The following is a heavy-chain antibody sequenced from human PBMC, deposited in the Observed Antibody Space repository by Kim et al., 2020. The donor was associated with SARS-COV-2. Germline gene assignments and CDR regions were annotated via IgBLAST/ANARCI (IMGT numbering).Heavy chain of an antibody. CDR3: ARQTIVGATSADWYFDL. Sequence: SETLSLTCSVSRGSISSYSYYWGWIRQSPVKGLQYIGSIDYSGATYYNPSLHSRVTIPLDSSRTHFSLKLNSVTATDQAFYYCARQTIVGATSADWYFDL. D-gene: IGHD1-26*01. CDR1: RGSISSYSYY. V-gene: IGHV4-39*01. CDR2: IDYSGAT. J-gene: IGHJ2*01.